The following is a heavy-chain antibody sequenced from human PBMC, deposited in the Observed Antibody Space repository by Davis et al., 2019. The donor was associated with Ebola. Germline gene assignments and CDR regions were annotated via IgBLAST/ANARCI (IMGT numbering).Heavy chain of an antibody. J-gene: IGHJ4*02. CDR2: ISSSGSTI. Sequence: GGSLRLSCAASGFTFSDYYMNWIRQAPGKGLECISYISSSGSTIHYADSVKGRFTISRDNAKNSLYLQMNSLRAEDTALYYCARDRYYYGGTGTFDYWGQGTLVTVSS. V-gene: IGHV3-11*04. CDR3: ARDRYYYGGTGTFDY. D-gene: IGHD3-10*01. CDR1: GFTFSDYY.